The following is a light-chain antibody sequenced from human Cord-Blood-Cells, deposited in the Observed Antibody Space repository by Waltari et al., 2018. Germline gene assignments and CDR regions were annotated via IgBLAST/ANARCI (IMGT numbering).Light chain of an antibody. CDR3: QQRSNWPLT. J-gene: IGKJ4*01. CDR2: DAS. CDR1: QSVSSY. Sequence: EIVLTPSPATLSLSPGERATLSCRASQSVSSYLAWYQQKPGQAPRLLIYDASNRATGIPARFSGRGSRTDFTLTISSREPEDFAVYYCQQRSNWPLTFGGGTKVEIK. V-gene: IGKV3-11*01.